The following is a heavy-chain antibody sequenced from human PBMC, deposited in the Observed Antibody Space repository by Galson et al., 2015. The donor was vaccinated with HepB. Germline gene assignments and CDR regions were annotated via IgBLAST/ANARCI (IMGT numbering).Heavy chain of an antibody. V-gene: IGHV4-34*01. CDR3: ATGYSSGWYAAFGLGY. CDR2: INHSGST. J-gene: IGHJ4*02. D-gene: IGHD6-19*01. Sequence: ETLSLTCTVSGGSISSYYWSWIRQPPGKGLEWIGEINHSGSTNYNPSLKSRVTISVDTSKNQFSLKLSSVTAADTAVYYCATGYSSGWYAAFGLGYWGQGTLVTVSS. CDR1: GGSISSYY.